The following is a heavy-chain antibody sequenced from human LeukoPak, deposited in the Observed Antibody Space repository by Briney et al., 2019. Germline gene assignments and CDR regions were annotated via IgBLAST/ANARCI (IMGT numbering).Heavy chain of an antibody. Sequence: GGSLRLSCSASGFTFSSYAMHWVRQAPGKGLEYVSAISSNGGSTYYADPVKGRFTTSRDNSKNTLYLQMNSLRAEDTALYYCAESFNDILTGYRRWGQGTLVTVSS. CDR1: GFTFSSYA. V-gene: IGHV3-64*04. J-gene: IGHJ4*02. D-gene: IGHD3-9*01. CDR2: ISSNGGST. CDR3: AESFNDILTGYRR.